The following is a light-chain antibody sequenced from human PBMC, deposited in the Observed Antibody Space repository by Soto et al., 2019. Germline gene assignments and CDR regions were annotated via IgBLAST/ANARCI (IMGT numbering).Light chain of an antibody. CDR1: QSVSSSY. V-gene: IGKV3-20*01. J-gene: IGKJ4*01. CDR2: GAS. Sequence: EIVLTQSPGTLSLSPGERATLSCRASQSVSSSYLAWYQQKPGQAHRLLIYGASSRATGIPDRFSGSGSGTDFTLTISRLEPEDFAVYYCKQYGSSPTTFGGGTKVDI. CDR3: KQYGSSPTT.